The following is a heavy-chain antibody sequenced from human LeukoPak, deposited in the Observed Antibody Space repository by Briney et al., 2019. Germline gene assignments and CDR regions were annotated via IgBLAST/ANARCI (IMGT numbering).Heavy chain of an antibody. J-gene: IGHJ4*02. Sequence: PPETLSLTCTVSGGSISSYYWSWIRQPPGKGLEWIGYIYYSGSTNYNPSLKSRVTISVDTSKNQFSLKLSSATAADTAVYYCARYNSYGYPYYFDYWGQGTLVTVSS. V-gene: IGHV4-59*01. CDR3: ARYNSYGYPYYFDY. D-gene: IGHD5-18*01. CDR1: GGSISSYY. CDR2: IYYSGST.